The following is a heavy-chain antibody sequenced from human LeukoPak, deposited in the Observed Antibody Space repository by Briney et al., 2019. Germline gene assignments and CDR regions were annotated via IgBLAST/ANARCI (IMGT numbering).Heavy chain of an antibody. Sequence: QPGGSLRLSCAASGFTFSSYAMSWVRQAPGKGLEWVSAISGSGGSTYYADSVKGRFTISRDDSKNTLYLQMNSLRAEDTAVYYCARDSTEDCGGDCYPDYYYYYGMDVWGQGTTVTVSS. D-gene: IGHD2-21*02. CDR3: ARDSTEDCGGDCYPDYYYYYGMDV. CDR2: ISGSGGST. CDR1: GFTFSSYA. J-gene: IGHJ6*02. V-gene: IGHV3-23*01.